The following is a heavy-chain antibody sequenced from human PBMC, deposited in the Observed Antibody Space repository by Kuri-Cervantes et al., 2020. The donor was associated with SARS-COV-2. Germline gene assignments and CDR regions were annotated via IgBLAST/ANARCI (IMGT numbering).Heavy chain of an antibody. J-gene: IGHJ4*02. CDR1: GSSVSSPNY. D-gene: IGHD3-10*01. V-gene: IGHV4-38-2*02. CDR3: ATLPGRGDYYTSGTVSDN. Sequence: SETLSLTCTVSGSSVSSPNYWGWLRQPPGKGLGWIGSIYHSGTTYYNPSLKSRVTLSVDTSKNHFSLRLSSLTAADAAVYYCATLPGRGDYYTSGTVSDNWGQGTLVTVSS. CDR2: IYHSGTT.